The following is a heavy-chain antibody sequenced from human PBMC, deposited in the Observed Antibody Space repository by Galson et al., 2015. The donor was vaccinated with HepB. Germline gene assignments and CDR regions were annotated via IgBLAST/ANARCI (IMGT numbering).Heavy chain of an antibody. CDR2: INPSGGST. Sequence: SVKVSCKASGYTFTSYYMHWVRQAPGQGLEWMGIINPSGGSTSYAQKFQGRVTMTRDTSTSTVYMELSSLRSEDTAVYYCARVTSTVVTGWYFDLWGRGTLATVSS. CDR3: ARVTSTVVTGWYFDL. V-gene: IGHV1-46*01. CDR1: GYTFTSYY. J-gene: IGHJ2*01. D-gene: IGHD4-23*01.